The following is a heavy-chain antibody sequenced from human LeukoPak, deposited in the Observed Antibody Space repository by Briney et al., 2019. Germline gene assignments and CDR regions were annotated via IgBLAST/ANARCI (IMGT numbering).Heavy chain of an antibody. Sequence: PGGSLRLSCAASGFTFSSYAMSWVRQAPGKGLEWVSAISGSGGSTYYADSVKGRFTISRDNSKNTLYLQMNSLRDEDTALYYCARGADSSGWCFASWGQGTQVTVSS. J-gene: IGHJ4*02. CDR1: GFTFSSYA. CDR3: ARGADSSGWCFAS. CDR2: ISGSGGST. D-gene: IGHD6-19*01. V-gene: IGHV3-23*01.